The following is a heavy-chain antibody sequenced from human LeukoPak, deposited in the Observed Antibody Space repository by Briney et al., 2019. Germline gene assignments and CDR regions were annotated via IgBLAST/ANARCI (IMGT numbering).Heavy chain of an antibody. J-gene: IGHJ4*02. CDR2: IYYTAGT. Sequence: SETLSLTCTVSGDSIGIDDYYWGWIRQPPGKVLERIVYIYYTAGTYYNPSLKSRVSLSLDTSKNQFSLKLSSVTADDTAMYYCARGRRSGDTAIRDWGQGTLVTVSS. D-gene: IGHD6-25*01. CDR3: ARGRRSGDTAIRD. V-gene: IGHV4-30-4*01. CDR1: GDSIGIDDYY.